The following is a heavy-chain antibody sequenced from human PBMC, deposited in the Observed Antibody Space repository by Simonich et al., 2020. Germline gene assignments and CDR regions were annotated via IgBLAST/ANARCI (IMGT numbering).Heavy chain of an antibody. Sequence: QLQLQESGPGLVKPSETLSLTCTVSGGSISSSSYYWGWIRQPPGKGLGWIGSIYYSGSNYYNPSLKSRVTISVDTSKNQFSLKLSSVTAADTAVYYCARQRVLMVYAIDYWGQGTLVTVSS. CDR2: IYYSGSN. CDR1: GGSISSSSYY. J-gene: IGHJ4*02. CDR3: ARQRVLMVYAIDY. D-gene: IGHD2-8*01. V-gene: IGHV4-39*01.